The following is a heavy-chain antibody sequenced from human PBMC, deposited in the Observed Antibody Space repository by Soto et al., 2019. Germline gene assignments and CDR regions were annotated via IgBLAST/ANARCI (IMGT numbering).Heavy chain of an antibody. J-gene: IGHJ4*02. CDR2: ISGSGGST. V-gene: IGHV3-23*01. D-gene: IGHD5-12*01. CDR3: ANFWYSGYGNY. CDR1: GFTFSSYA. Sequence: GSLRLSCAASGFTFSSYAMSWVRQAPGKGLEWVSAISGSGGSTYYADSVKGRFTISRDNSKNTLYLQMNSLRAEDTAVYYCANFWYSGYGNYWGQGTLVTVSS.